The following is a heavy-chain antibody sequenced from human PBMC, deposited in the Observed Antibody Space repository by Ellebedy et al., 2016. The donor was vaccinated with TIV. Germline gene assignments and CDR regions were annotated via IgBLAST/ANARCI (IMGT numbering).Heavy chain of an antibody. CDR1: GYTFSRHG. J-gene: IGHJ3*01. CDR3: AREADSDALDL. V-gene: IGHV1-18*01. CDR2: ISTYSGNT. Sequence: AASVKVSCKTTGYTFSRHGLNWVRQAPGQGLEWMGWISTYSGNTKYAQKFQGRVTMTTDTSTGTAYMELRSLTSDDTAVYYCAREADSDALDLWGQGTMVIVSS. D-gene: IGHD2-15*01.